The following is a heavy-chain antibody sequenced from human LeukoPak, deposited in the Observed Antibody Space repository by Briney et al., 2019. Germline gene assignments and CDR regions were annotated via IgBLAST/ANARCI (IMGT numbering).Heavy chain of an antibody. V-gene: IGHV3-23*01. CDR1: GFTFSNYG. CDR3: AKEIGSSRPFDY. D-gene: IGHD2-2*01. CDR2: ITDSGDTP. J-gene: IGHJ4*02. Sequence: PGGSLRLSCAASGFTFSNYGMNWVRQAPGKGLEGVSAITDSGDTPFYADSVKGRFTISRDNSKNTLYLQMNSLRGEDTAVYYCAKEIGSSRPFDYWGQGTLVTVSS.